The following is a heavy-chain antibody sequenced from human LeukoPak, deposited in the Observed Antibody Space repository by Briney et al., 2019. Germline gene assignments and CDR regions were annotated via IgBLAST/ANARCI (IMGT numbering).Heavy chain of an antibody. CDR1: GGSISSYY. CDR2: IYYSGST. J-gene: IGHJ6*02. Sequence: SETLSLTCTVSGGSISSYYWSWIRQPPGKGLEWIGYIYYSGSTNYNPSLKSRVTTSVDTSKNQFSLKLSSVTAADTAVYYCARHSVKSSYYYYGMDVWGQGTTVTVSS. V-gene: IGHV4-59*08. CDR3: ARHSVKSSYYYYGMDV.